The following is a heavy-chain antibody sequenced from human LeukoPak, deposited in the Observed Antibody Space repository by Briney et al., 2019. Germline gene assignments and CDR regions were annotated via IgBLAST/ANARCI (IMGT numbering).Heavy chain of an antibody. CDR3: ARRAGDYSHPYDY. Sequence: GGSLRLSCAASGLTVSSNCMSWFRQAPGKGLEWVSFIYSGGNTYYADSVKGRFTISRDNSKNTVHLQMNSLRAEDTAMYYCARRAGDYSHPYDYWGQGTLVTVSS. V-gene: IGHV3-53*01. J-gene: IGHJ4*02. CDR1: GLTVSSNC. D-gene: IGHD3-22*01. CDR2: IYSGGNT.